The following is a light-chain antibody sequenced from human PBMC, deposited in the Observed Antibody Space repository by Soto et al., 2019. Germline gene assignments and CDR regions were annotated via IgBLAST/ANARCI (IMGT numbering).Light chain of an antibody. J-gene: IGKJ5*01. CDR1: QGVSDW. CDR2: DAA. Sequence: DIQMTQSPSSMSASVGDRVTITCRASQGVSDWVAWYQQKLGKAPKPLIYDAANLQTGVPSRLSGSGSGTYFSFTISSLQPEDFATYYCQQYSNLISFGQVTRLEIK. V-gene: IGKV1-33*01. CDR3: QQYSNLIS.